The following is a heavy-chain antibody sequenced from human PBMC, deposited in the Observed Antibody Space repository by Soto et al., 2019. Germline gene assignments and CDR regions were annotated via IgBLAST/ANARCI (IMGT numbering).Heavy chain of an antibody. CDR2: IYTNGST. J-gene: IGHJ4*02. D-gene: IGHD3-10*02. Sequence: SETLSLTCTVSDGSISTYYWSWIRQPAGKGLEWVGRIYTNGSTSYSPSLKSRLTMSVDTSKKQLSLKLSSVTAADTAVYYCARDHTVDYVDYYLDNWGQGTLVTVSS. V-gene: IGHV4-4*07. CDR1: DGSISTYY. CDR3: ARDHTVDYVDYYLDN.